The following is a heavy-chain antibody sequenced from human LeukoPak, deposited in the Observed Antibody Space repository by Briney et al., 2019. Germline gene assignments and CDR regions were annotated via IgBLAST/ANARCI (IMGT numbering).Heavy chain of an antibody. CDR3: ARELDCSGGSCYSEFDY. CDR2: ISSSSSTI. CDR1: GFTFSSYS. Sequence: TGGSLRLSCAASGFTFSSYSMNWVRQAPGKGLEWASYISSSSSTIYYADSVKGRFTISRDNAKNSLYLQMNSLRAEDTAVYYCARELDCSGGSCYSEFDYWGQGTLVTVSS. D-gene: IGHD2-15*01. V-gene: IGHV3-48*01. J-gene: IGHJ4*02.